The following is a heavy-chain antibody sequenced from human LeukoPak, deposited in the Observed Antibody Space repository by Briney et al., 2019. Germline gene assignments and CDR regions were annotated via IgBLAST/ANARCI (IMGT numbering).Heavy chain of an antibody. V-gene: IGHV3-48*01. Sequence: GGSLRLSCAASGFTFDSYGMSWARHAPGKGLEWVSYARSSVGAVFYADSVKGRFTTSRDKDRNSLYLQMDNLRVEDTAVYYCARLGYCSGGACYTLDSWGRGALVTVSS. CDR3: ARLGYCSGGACYTLDS. D-gene: IGHD2-15*01. CDR1: GFTFDSYG. CDR2: ARSSVGAV. J-gene: IGHJ4*02.